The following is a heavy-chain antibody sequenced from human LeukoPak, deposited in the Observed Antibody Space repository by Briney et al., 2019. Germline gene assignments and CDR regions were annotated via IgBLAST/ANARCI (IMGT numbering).Heavy chain of an antibody. Sequence: ASVKVSCKASGYTFTGYYMHWVRQAPGQGLEWMGWINPNSGGTNYAQKFQGRVTMTRDTSISTAYMELSRLRSDDTAVYYCASSPIVLMVYAINWFDPWGQGTLVTVSS. CDR2: INPNSGGT. V-gene: IGHV1-2*02. J-gene: IGHJ5*02. D-gene: IGHD2-8*01. CDR1: GYTFTGYY. CDR3: ASSPIVLMVYAINWFDP.